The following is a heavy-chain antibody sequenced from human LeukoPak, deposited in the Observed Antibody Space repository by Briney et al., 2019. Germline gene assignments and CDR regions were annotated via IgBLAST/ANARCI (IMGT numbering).Heavy chain of an antibody. Sequence: GESLRISCKGSGYSFTSYWISWVHQMPGKGLEWMGRIDPSDSYTNYSPSFQGHVTISADKSINTAYLQWSSLKASDTAMYYCAIAILAYNWFDPWGQGTLVTVSS. CDR3: AIAILAYNWFDP. V-gene: IGHV5-10-1*01. CDR1: GYSFTSYW. CDR2: IDPSDSYT. J-gene: IGHJ5*02.